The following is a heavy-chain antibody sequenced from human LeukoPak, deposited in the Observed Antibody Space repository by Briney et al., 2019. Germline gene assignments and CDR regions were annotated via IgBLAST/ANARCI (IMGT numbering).Heavy chain of an antibody. Sequence: ASVKVSCKASGYTFTSYGISWVRQAPGQGLEWMGWISAYNGNTNYAQKLQGRVTMTTDTSTSTAYMELRSLRSDDTAVYYCARGETDPYYYYYMDVWGKGTTVTVSS. J-gene: IGHJ6*03. CDR3: ARGETDPYYYYYMDV. V-gene: IGHV1-18*01. CDR2: ISAYNGNT. CDR1: GYTFTSYG.